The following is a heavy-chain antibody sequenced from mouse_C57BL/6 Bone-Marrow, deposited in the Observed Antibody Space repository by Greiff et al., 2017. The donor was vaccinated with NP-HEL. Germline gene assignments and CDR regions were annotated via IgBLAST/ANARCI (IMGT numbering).Heavy chain of an antibody. D-gene: IGHD2-13*01. CDR2: ISYDGSN. CDR3: ARGVDSYYFDY. J-gene: IGHJ2*01. V-gene: IGHV3-6*01. Sequence: EVQLVESGPGLVKPSQSLSLTCSVTGYSITSGYYWNWIRQFPGNKLEWMGYISYDGSNNYNPSLKNRISITRDTSKNQFFLKLNSVTTEDTATYYCARGVDSYYFDYWGQGTTLTVSS. CDR1: GYSITSGYY.